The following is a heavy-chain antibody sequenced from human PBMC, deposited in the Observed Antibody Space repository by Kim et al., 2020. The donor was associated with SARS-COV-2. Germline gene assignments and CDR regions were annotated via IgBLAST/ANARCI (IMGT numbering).Heavy chain of an antibody. CDR1: GFTVSSNY. V-gene: IGHV3-53*01. J-gene: IGHJ4*02. CDR2: IYSGGST. D-gene: IGHD3-16*02. CDR3: ASQFYVWGSYRYQDY. Sequence: GGSLRLSCAASGFTVSSNYMSWVRQAPGKGLEWVSVIYSGGSTYYADSVKGRFTISRDNSKNTLYLQMNSLRAEDTAVYYCASQFYVWGSYRYQDYWGQGTLVTVSS.